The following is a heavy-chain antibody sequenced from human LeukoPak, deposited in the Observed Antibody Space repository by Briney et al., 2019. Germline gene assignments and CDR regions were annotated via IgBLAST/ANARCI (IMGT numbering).Heavy chain of an antibody. CDR1: GFTFSNYA. Sequence: PGASLRLSCAASGFTFSNYAMSWVRQAPGKGLEWVSVISGTGGSIYYADSVKGRFTISRDNSKNTLYLQMNSLRAADTAVYYCAKGQRWELPFDYWGQGTLVTVSS. V-gene: IGHV3-23*01. D-gene: IGHD1-26*01. CDR2: ISGTGGSI. J-gene: IGHJ4*02. CDR3: AKGQRWELPFDY.